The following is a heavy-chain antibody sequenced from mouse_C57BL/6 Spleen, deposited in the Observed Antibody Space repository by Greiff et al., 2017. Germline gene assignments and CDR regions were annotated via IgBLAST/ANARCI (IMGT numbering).Heavy chain of an antibody. CDR1: GYAFTNYL. CDR2: INPGRGGN. D-gene: IGHD4-1*01. Sequence: QVQLQQSGAELVRPGTSVKVSCKASGYAFTNYLIEWVKQRPGQGLEWIGVINPGRGGNNYNEKFKGKATLTADKASSTAYMQLSSLTSEDSAVYFCAREGNWDWFAYWGQGTLVTVSA. V-gene: IGHV1-54*01. CDR3: AREGNWDWFAY. J-gene: IGHJ3*01.